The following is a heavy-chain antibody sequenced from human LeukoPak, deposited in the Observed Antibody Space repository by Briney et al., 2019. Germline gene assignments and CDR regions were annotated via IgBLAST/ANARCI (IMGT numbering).Heavy chain of an antibody. J-gene: IGHJ2*01. V-gene: IGHV4-4*07. CDR3: ASEYYYDSSGYFNWYFDL. CDR1: GGSISSYY. D-gene: IGHD3-22*01. CDR2: IYTSGST. Sequence: SETLSLTCTVSGGSISSYYWSWIRQPAGKGLEWIGCIYTSGSTNYNPSLKSRVTMSVDTSKNQFSLKLSSVTAADTAVYYCASEYYYDSSGYFNWYFDLWGRGTLVTVSS.